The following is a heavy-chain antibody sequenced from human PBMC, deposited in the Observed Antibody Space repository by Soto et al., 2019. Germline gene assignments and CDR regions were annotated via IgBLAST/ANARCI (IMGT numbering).Heavy chain of an antibody. J-gene: IGHJ4*02. CDR1: GGSISSYY. D-gene: IGHD3-10*01. V-gene: IGHV4-59*08. CDR3: ARRSGGTFDY. Sequence: QVQLQESGPGLVKPSETLSLTCTVSGGSISSYYWSWIRQPPGKGLEWIGYIYYSGSTNYNPSLKRRVTISVATSKHHFSLKLSSVTAADTAVYYCARRSGGTFDYGGQGTLVTVSS. CDR2: IYYSGST.